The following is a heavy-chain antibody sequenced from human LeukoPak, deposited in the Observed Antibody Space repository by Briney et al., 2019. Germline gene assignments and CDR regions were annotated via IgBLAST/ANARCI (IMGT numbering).Heavy chain of an antibody. CDR1: GGTFSSYA. CDR3: ARDPSPPGSIQLWFDSPYYSDY. V-gene: IGHV1-69*04. D-gene: IGHD5-18*01. J-gene: IGHJ4*02. Sequence: ASVKVSCKASGGTFSSYAISWVRQAPGQGLEWMGRIIPIFGIANYAQKFQGRVTITADKSTNTAYMELSSLRSEDTAVYYCARDPSPPGSIQLWFDSPYYSDYWGQGTLVTVSS. CDR2: IIPIFGIA.